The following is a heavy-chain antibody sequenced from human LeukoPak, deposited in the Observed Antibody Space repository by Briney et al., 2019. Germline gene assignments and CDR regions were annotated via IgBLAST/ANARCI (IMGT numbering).Heavy chain of an antibody. D-gene: IGHD3-10*01. CDR3: ARGGRPDY. CDR1: GFTVSSNY. CDR2: IKEDGREK. Sequence: PGGSLRLSCAASGFTVSSNYMNWVRQTPGKGLECVANIKEDGREKYYVDSVKGRFTISRDNAKNSLYLQMSSLRAEDTAVYYCARGGRPDYWGQGTLVTVSS. J-gene: IGHJ4*02. V-gene: IGHV3-7*01.